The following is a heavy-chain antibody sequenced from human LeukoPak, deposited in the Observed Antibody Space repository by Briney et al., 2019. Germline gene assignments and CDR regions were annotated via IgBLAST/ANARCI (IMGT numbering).Heavy chain of an antibody. CDR1: GGSFSGYY. Sequence: SETLSLTRAVYGGSFSGYYWSWIRQPPAKGLEWIGEINHSGSTNYNPSLKSRVTISVDTSKNQFSLKLSSVTAADTAVYYCARALRGYSYGRYYFDYWGQGTLVTVSS. CDR2: INHSGST. D-gene: IGHD5-18*01. J-gene: IGHJ4*02. CDR3: ARALRGYSYGRYYFDY. V-gene: IGHV4-34*01.